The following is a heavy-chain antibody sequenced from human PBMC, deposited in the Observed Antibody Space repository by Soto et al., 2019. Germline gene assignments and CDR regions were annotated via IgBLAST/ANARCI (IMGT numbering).Heavy chain of an antibody. CDR1: GFTFSSYA. V-gene: IGHV3-30*18. D-gene: IGHD3-3*02. CDR3: AKDRQMAPEHFFDY. CDR2: ISYEGSNK. Sequence: GGSLRLSCAASGFTFSSYAMHWVRQAPGKGLEWVAVISYEGSNKYYADSVKGRFTISRDNSKNTLFLQMNSLRAEDTAVYYCAKDRQMAPEHFFDYWGQGTLVTVSS. J-gene: IGHJ4*02.